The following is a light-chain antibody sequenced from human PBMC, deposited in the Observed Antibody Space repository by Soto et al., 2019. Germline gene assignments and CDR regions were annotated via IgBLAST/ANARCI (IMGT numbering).Light chain of an antibody. CDR1: SSDVGGYNY. CDR2: DVS. CDR3: SSYTSSSPVV. V-gene: IGLV2-14*01. J-gene: IGLJ2*01. Sequence: QSALTQPASVSGSPGQSITISCTGTSSDVGGYNYVSWYQQHPGKAPKLMIYDVSNRPSGVSNRFSGSKSGNTDSLTISGLQAEDDDDYYCSSYTSSSPVVFGGGTEVTVL.